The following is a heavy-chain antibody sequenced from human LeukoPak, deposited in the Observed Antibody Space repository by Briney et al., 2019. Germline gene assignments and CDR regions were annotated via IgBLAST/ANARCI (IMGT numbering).Heavy chain of an antibody. D-gene: IGHD1-14*01. CDR2: ISYDGSKN. CDR3: ASNRGSDY. J-gene: IGHJ4*02. V-gene: IGHV3-30*01. CDR1: GFTFSNYA. Sequence: GRSLRLSCVASGFTFSNYAMHWVRQAPGKGLEGVASISYDGSKNYYADSVKGRFSISRDNSKSTLYLEMDSLRAEDTAVYYCASNRGSDYWGQGTLVTVSS.